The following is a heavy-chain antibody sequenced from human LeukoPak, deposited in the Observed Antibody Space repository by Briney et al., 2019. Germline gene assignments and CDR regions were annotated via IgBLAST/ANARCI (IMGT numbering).Heavy chain of an antibody. D-gene: IGHD3-22*01. V-gene: IGHV3-53*05. CDR3: AKVELNSSYYTGGSFDF. J-gene: IGHJ3*01. Sequence: QAGGSLRLSCAVSGFTVSNYYMSWVRQAPGRGLEWVSAVYSGGATAYADSVKGRFTISRDNSKNTLYLQMNSLRPEDTAVYYCAKVELNSSYYTGGSFDFWGPGTTVTVSS. CDR2: VYSGGAT. CDR1: GFTVSNYY.